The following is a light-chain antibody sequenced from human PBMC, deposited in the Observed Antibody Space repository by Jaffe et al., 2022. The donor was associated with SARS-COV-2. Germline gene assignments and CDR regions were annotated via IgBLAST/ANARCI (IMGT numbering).Light chain of an antibody. V-gene: IGLV3-19*01. Sequence: SSELTQDPAVSVALGQTVRITCQGDSLRSYYGSWYQQKPRQAPVLVIYGKNNRPSGIPDRFSGSSSGNTASLTITGAQAEDEADYYCNSRDSSGNHVVFGGGTKLTVL. CDR1: SLRSYY. CDR2: GKN. CDR3: NSRDSSGNHVV. J-gene: IGLJ2*01.